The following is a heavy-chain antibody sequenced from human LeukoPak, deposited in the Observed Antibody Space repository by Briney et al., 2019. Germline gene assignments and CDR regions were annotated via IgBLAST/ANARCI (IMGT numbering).Heavy chain of an antibody. V-gene: IGHV3-30-3*01. CDR2: ISYDGSNK. Sequence: GGSLRVSCAASGFTFSSYAMHWVRQAPGKGLEWVAVISYDGSNKYYADSVKGRFTISRDNSKNTLYLQMNSLRAEDTAVYYCARDPREYKLLYGWFDPWGQGTLVAVSS. J-gene: IGHJ5*02. CDR1: GFTFSSYA. CDR3: ARDPREYKLLYGWFDP. D-gene: IGHD2-2*02.